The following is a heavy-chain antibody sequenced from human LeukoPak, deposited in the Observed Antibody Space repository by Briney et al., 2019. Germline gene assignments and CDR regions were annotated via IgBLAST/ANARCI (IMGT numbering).Heavy chain of an antibody. CDR3: TRGKGFVGHFDF. V-gene: IGHV1-69*06. D-gene: IGHD3-3*01. CDR1: GGSLTNNA. J-gene: IGHJ4*02. Sequence: ASVKVSCKVSGGSLTNNAISWVRQAPGLGPEWMGRILPIFGTAEYAERFQGRLTLTADKSTTTAYIELTSLKIEDTALYFCTRGKGFVGHFDFWGQGTLVTVSS. CDR2: ILPIFGTA.